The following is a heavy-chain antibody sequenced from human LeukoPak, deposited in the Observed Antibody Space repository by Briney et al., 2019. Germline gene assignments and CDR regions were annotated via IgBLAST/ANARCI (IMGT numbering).Heavy chain of an antibody. V-gene: IGHV4-34*01. CDR2: INHSGST. CDR1: GGSFSGYY. CDR3: ASLTLGSGWYYFDY. D-gene: IGHD3-22*01. Sequence: PSETLSLTCAVYGGSFSGYYWSWIRQPPGKGLEWIGEINHSGSTNYNPSLKCRVTISVDTSKNQFSLKLSSVTAADTAVYYCASLTLGSGWYYFDYWGQGTLVTVSS. J-gene: IGHJ4*02.